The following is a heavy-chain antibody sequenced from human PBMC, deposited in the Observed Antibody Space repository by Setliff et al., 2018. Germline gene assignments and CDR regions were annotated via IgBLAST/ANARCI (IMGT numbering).Heavy chain of an antibody. Sequence: ASVKVSCKASGYTFTSYDINWVRQAPGQGPEWMGWMNPYTGKTGFAQKFQGRVTMTRNTSIITAFMELSSLRSEDTAVYYCARRFSSGNYNNLGYWGQGTLVTVSS. CDR1: GYTFTSYD. V-gene: IGHV1-8*02. CDR2: MNPYTGKT. CDR3: ARRFSSGNYNNLGY. D-gene: IGHD3-10*01. J-gene: IGHJ4*02.